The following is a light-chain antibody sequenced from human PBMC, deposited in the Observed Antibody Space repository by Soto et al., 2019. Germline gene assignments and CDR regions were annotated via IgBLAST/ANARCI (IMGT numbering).Light chain of an antibody. J-gene: IGKJ1*01. CDR3: QHYHAYPLT. Sequence: DIQMTQSPSTLSASVGDRVTITCRAGQSISSWLARYQQKPGKAPKLLIYKASSLQSGVPLRFSGSESGTEFTLTISSLQPDDFATYYCQHYHAYPLTFGQGTKVDIK. CDR1: QSISSW. V-gene: IGKV1-5*03. CDR2: KAS.